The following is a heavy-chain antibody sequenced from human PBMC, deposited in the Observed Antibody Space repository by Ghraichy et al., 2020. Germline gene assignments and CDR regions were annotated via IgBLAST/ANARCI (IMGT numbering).Heavy chain of an antibody. J-gene: IGHJ4*02. CDR3: ASSDSSSWYGEDY. V-gene: IGHV1-69*13. D-gene: IGHD6-13*01. CDR1: GGTFSSYA. Sequence: SVKVSCKASGGTFSSYAISWVRQAPGQGLEWMGGIIPIFGTANYAQKFQGRVTITADESTSTAYMELSSLRSEDTAVYYCASSDSSSWYGEDYWGQGTLVTVSS. CDR2: IIPIFGTA.